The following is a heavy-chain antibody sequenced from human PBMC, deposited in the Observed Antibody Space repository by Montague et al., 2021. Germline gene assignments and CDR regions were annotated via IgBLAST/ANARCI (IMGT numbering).Heavy chain of an antibody. CDR3: ARNLASAAPGAFDI. Sequence: SLSLSFSASGFRFSSYWMHWARQAPGKGLLWVSRITLDGSSTTFADSVKGRFTTSRDNAKATLYLQMNSLRVEDTAVYYCARNLASAAPGAFDIWGQGTMVTVSS. CDR2: ITLDGSST. J-gene: IGHJ3*02. CDR1: GFRFSSYW. V-gene: IGHV3-74*01. D-gene: IGHD6-13*01.